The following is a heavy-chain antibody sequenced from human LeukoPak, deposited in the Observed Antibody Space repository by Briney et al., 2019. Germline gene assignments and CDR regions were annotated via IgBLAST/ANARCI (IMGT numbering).Heavy chain of an antibody. V-gene: IGHV3-23*01. CDR1: GFTITTYA. J-gene: IGHJ4*02. CDR3: ARAQRALDY. CDR2: IGGGGTE. Sequence: GGSLRLSCAASGFTITTYAVNWVRQAPGKGLEWVSGIGGGGTEYYADSVKGRVIISSDSSQTLVHLQMNSLTVEDTAVYCARAQRALDYWGQGTLVTVSS. D-gene: IGHD1-1*01.